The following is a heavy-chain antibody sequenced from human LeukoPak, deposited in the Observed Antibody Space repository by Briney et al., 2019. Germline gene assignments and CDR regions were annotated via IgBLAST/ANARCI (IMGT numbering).Heavy chain of an antibody. J-gene: IGHJ4*02. D-gene: IGHD5-12*01. CDR1: GYTFTGYY. V-gene: IGHV1-2*02. Sequence: ASVKVSCKASGYTFTGYYMHWVRQAPGQGLEWMGWINPNSGGTNYALKFQGRVTMTRDTSISTAYMELSRLRSDDTAVYYCARGGYSGYDPDYWGQGTLVTVSS. CDR2: INPNSGGT. CDR3: ARGGYSGYDPDY.